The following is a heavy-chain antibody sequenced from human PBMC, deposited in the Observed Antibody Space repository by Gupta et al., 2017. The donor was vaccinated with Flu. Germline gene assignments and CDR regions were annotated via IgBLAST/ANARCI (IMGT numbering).Heavy chain of an antibody. CDR3: ATPQRTAYYYYGMDV. V-gene: IGHV1-2*02. J-gene: IGHJ6*02. Sequence: QVQLVQSGAEVKKPGASVTVSCKASGYTFTGYYIHWVRQAPGQGLEWMGWINPNSGGTNYAQKLQGRVTMTRDTSISTAYMELSRLRSEDTAVYYCATPQRTAYYYYGMDVWGQGTTVTVSS. CDR2: INPNSGGT. D-gene: IGHD5-18*01. CDR1: GYTFTGYY.